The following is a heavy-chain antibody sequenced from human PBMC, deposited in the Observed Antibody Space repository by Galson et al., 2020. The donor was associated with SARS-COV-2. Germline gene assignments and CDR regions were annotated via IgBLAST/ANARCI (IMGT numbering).Heavy chain of an antibody. D-gene: IGHD3-9*01. Sequence: ASVKVSCKASGYTFTGYYMHWVRQAPGQGLEWMGWINPNSGGTNYAQKFQGRVTMTRDTSISTAYMELSRLRSDDTAVYYCARVEGLRYLDGVYYYYGMDVWGQGTTVTVSS. CDR3: ARVEGLRYLDGVYYYYGMDV. J-gene: IGHJ6*02. CDR1: GYTFTGYY. V-gene: IGHV1-2*02. CDR2: INPNSGGT.